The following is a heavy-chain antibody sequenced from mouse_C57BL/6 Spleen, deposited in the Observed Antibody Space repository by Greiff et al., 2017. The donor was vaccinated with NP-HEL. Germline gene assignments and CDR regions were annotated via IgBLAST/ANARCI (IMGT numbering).Heavy chain of an antibody. CDR3: ARYYGSSYGAMDY. V-gene: IGHV1-82*01. CDR1: GYAFSSSW. Sequence: VQLQQSGPELVKPGASVKISCKASGYAFSSSWMNWVKQRPGKGLEWIGRIYPGDGDTNYNGKFKGKATLTAAKSSRTAYMQLSSLTSEDSAVYFCARYYGSSYGAMDYWGQGTSVTVSS. D-gene: IGHD1-1*01. CDR2: IYPGDGDT. J-gene: IGHJ4*01.